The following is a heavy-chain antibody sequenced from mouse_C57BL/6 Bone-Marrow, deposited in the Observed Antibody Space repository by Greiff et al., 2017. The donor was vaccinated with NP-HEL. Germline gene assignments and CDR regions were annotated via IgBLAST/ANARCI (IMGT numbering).Heavy chain of an antibody. J-gene: IGHJ1*03. V-gene: IGHV1-80*01. CDR3: ARGGTRWYFDV. D-gene: IGHD3-3*01. Sequence: VKVVESGAELVKPGASVKISCKASGYAFSSYWMNWVKQRPGKGLEWIGQIYPGDGDTNYNGKFKGKATLTADKSSSTAYMQLSSLTSEDSAVYFCARGGTRWYFDVWGTGTTVTVSS. CDR2: IYPGDGDT. CDR1: GYAFSSYW.